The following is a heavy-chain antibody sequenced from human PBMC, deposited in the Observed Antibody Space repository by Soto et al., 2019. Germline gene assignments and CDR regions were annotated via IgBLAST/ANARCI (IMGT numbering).Heavy chain of an antibody. CDR2: IIPIFGTA. CDR3: ARDTVQGYHDSSGYYPNGVQH. Sequence: SVKFSCKASGGTFSSYAISWVRQAPGQGLEWMGGIIPIFGTANYAQKFQGRVTITADESTSTAYMELSSLRSEDTAVYYCARDTVQGYHDSSGYYPNGVQHWGQGTLVTVSS. V-gene: IGHV1-69*13. CDR1: GGTFSSYA. J-gene: IGHJ1*01. D-gene: IGHD3-22*01.